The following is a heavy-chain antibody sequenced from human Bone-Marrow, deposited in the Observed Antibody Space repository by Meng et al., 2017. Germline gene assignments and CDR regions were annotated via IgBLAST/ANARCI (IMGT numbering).Heavy chain of an antibody. CDR1: GFSFSSYA. CDR2: ISGSGDST. V-gene: IGHV3-23*01. Sequence: GESLKISCAASGFSFSSYAMSWVRQAPGKGLEWVSAISGSGDSTYYADSVKGRLTISRDNSKNTLYLQMNTLRAEDTAVYYCARRKENYGILSGYYDACYFDYWGQGKLVTVSS. CDR3: ARRKENYGILSGYYDACYFDY. D-gene: IGHD3-9*01. J-gene: IGHJ4*02.